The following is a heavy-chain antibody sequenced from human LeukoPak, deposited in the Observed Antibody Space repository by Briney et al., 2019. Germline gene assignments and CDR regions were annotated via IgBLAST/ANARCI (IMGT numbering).Heavy chain of an antibody. Sequence: GGSLRLSCAASGFTFSSYAMHWVRQAPGKGLEWVAVISYDGSNKYYADSVKGRFTISRDNSKNTLYLQMNGLRAEDTAVYYCARDRVNYAPPFDYWGQGTLVTVSS. D-gene: IGHD1-7*01. CDR3: ARDRVNYAPPFDY. J-gene: IGHJ4*02. CDR1: GFTFSSYA. V-gene: IGHV3-30-3*01. CDR2: ISYDGSNK.